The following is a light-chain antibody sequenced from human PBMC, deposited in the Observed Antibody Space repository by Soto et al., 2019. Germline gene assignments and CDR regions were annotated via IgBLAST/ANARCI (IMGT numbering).Light chain of an antibody. CDR1: SSNIGAGYD. Sequence: QSALTQPPSVSGAPGQRVTISCTGSSSNIGAGYDVHWYQQLPGTAPKLLIYANSNRPSGVPDRFSGSKSGTSASLAITGLQAEDEADYYCQSYDNSLSGSGVFGTGTKLTVL. V-gene: IGLV1-40*01. CDR3: QSYDNSLSGSGV. CDR2: ANS. J-gene: IGLJ1*01.